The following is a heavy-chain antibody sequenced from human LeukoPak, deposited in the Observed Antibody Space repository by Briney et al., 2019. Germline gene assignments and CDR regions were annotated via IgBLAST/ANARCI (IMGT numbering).Heavy chain of an antibody. V-gene: IGHV4-34*01. CDR3: ARGRHYYDSSGYYAAFDI. Sequence: PSETPSLTCAVYGGSFSGYYWSWIRQPPGKGLEWIGEINHSGSTNYNPSLKSRVTISVDTSKNQFSLKLSSVTAADTAVYYCARGRHYYDSSGYYAAFDIWGQGTMVTVSS. J-gene: IGHJ3*02. D-gene: IGHD3-22*01. CDR1: GGSFSGYY. CDR2: INHSGST.